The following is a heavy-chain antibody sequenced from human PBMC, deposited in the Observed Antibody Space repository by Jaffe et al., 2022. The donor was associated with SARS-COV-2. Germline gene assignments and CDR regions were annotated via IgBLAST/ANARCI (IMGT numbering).Heavy chain of an antibody. CDR1: GYTFTSYY. Sequence: QVQLVQSGAEVKKPGASVKVSCKASGYTFTSYYMHWVRQAPGQGLEWMGIINPSGGSTSYAQKFQGRVTMTRDTSTSTVYMELSSLRSEDTAVYYCARGETWVVDPRHNWFDPWGQGTLVTVSS. J-gene: IGHJ5*02. CDR3: ARGETWVVDPRHNWFDP. D-gene: IGHD1-26*01. CDR2: INPSGGST. V-gene: IGHV1-46*01.